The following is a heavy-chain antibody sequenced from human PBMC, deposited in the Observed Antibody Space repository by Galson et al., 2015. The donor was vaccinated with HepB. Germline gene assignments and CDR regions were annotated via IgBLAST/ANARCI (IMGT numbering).Heavy chain of an antibody. Sequence: SLRLSCAGSGFTFSKFGMHWVRQAPGKGLEWVTVISSDGSKRYYADSVKGRFTISRDNSKNTLNLQMNSLRVEDTAVYYCARGLSIGYCSGTSCYAGYGMGVWGQGTSVTVSS. V-gene: IGHV3-30*03. J-gene: IGHJ6*02. CDR2: ISSDGSKR. CDR3: ARGLSIGYCSGTSCYAGYGMGV. D-gene: IGHD2-2*03. CDR1: GFTFSKFG.